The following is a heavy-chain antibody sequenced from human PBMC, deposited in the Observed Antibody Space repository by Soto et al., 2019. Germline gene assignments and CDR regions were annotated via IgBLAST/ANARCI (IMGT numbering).Heavy chain of an antibody. Sequence: GGSLRLSCAASGFTFDDYAMHWVRQAPGKGLEWVSGISWNGGSIGYADSVKGRFTISRDNAKNSLYLQMNSLRAEDTALYYCAKDIGPYYDLLPAGSFDYWGQGTLVTVSS. J-gene: IGHJ4*02. V-gene: IGHV3-9*01. CDR1: GFTFDDYA. D-gene: IGHD3-3*01. CDR3: AKDIGPYYDLLPAGSFDY. CDR2: ISWNGGSI.